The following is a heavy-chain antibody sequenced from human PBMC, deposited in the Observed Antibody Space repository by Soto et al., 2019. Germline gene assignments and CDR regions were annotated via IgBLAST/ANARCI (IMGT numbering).Heavy chain of an antibody. D-gene: IGHD3-3*01. V-gene: IGHV3-21*04. Sequence: PGGSLRLSCAASGFTFSTYSMNWVRQAPGKGLEWVSYISSSSTYIYYADSVKGRFTISRDNSKNTLYLQMNSLRAEDTAVYYCAKDAYDFERWGQGTLVTVSS. J-gene: IGHJ5*02. CDR2: ISSSSTYI. CDR1: GFTFSTYS. CDR3: AKDAYDFER.